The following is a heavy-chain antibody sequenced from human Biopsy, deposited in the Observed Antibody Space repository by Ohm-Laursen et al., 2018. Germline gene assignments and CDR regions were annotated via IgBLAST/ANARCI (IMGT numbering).Heavy chain of an antibody. D-gene: IGHD6-25*01. V-gene: IGHV1-18*01. CDR3: ARIAAAEWDDY. J-gene: IGHJ4*02. Sequence: GSSVKVSCKVSGYKFTSYGMSWVRQAPGQGFEWMGRISGYNGNTNYAQKFQGRITMTIDAATSTGYMDLRSLKSDDTAVYYCARIAAAEWDDYWGQGTLVTVSS. CDR2: ISGYNGNT. CDR1: GYKFTSYG.